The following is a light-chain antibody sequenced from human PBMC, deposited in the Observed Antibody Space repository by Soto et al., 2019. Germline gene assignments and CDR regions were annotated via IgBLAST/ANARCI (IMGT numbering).Light chain of an antibody. Sequence: QSALTQPPSRSGTPGQRVTISCSGSSSNIGSNTVNWYQQLPGTAPKLLIYSNNQRPSGVPDRFSGSKSGTPASLAISGLQSEDEADYYCAAWDDSLSGYYVFGTGTKVTVL. J-gene: IGLJ1*01. V-gene: IGLV1-44*01. CDR1: SSNIGSNT. CDR2: SNN. CDR3: AAWDDSLSGYYV.